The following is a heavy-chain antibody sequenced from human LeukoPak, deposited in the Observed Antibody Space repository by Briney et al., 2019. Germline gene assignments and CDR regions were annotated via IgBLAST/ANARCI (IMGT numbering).Heavy chain of an antibody. CDR1: GYTFTSYD. V-gene: IGHV1-24*01. CDR2: FDPKEGER. J-gene: IGHJ3*02. D-gene: IGHD2-21*01. CDR3: ARGATRLDAFDI. Sequence: ASVKVSCKASGYTFTSYDINWVRQAPGKGLEWMGGFDPKEGERVYAQNFQGRFTMTEDTSSGTAYMELNSLRSEDTAVYYCARGATRLDAFDIWGQGTMVTVSS.